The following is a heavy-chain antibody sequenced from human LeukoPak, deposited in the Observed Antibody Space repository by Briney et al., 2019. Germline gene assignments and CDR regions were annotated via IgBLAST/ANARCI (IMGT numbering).Heavy chain of an antibody. J-gene: IGHJ4*02. Sequence: SETLSLTCAVSGGSFSGYYWSWIRQPPEKGLEWIGEINHSGSTNYNPSLKSRVTISVDTSQNQFSLKLSSVTAADTAVYYCASLPTYYDILTGYYIMKGSYYFDYWGQGTLVTVSS. CDR1: GGSFSGYY. CDR3: ASLPTYYDILTGYYIMKGSYYFDY. D-gene: IGHD3-9*01. V-gene: IGHV4-34*01. CDR2: INHSGST.